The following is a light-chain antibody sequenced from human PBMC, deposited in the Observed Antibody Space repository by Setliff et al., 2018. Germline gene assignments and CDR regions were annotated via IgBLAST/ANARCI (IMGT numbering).Light chain of an antibody. CDR1: GSNIGNNY. Sequence: QSVLTQPPSVSGTPGQRVSISCSGSGSNIGNNYVCWYQRLPGAAPKLLVHRSDQRPSGVPDRFSGSKSGTSASLTISGPRSEDEADYFCAAWDASLSGPVFGGGTKGTVL. CDR3: AAWDASLSGPV. CDR2: RSD. J-gene: IGLJ2*01. V-gene: IGLV1-47*01.